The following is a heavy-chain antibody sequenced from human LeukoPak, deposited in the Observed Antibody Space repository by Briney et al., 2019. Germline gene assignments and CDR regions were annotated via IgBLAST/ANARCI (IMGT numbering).Heavy chain of an antibody. CDR2: IYPGDSDT. CDR1: GYSFTSYW. V-gene: IGHV5-51*01. Sequence: GESLKISCKRSGYSFTSYWIVWVRQMPGKGLEWMGIIYPGDSDTRYSPSFQGQVTISADKSISTAYLQWSSLKASDTAMYYCARHYRGVVDTEKGFDYWGLRTLVTVSS. D-gene: IGHD5-18*01. CDR3: ARHYRGVVDTEKGFDY. J-gene: IGHJ4*02.